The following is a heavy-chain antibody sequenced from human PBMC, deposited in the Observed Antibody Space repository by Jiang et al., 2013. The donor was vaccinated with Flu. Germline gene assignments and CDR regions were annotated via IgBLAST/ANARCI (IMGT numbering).Heavy chain of an antibody. J-gene: IGHJ4*02. D-gene: IGHD4/OR15-4a*01. CDR1: GDSVSSDSAA. CDR3: ARYYDATGGYLDY. Sequence: QTLSLTCAISGDSVSSDSAAWNWVRQSPSRGLEWLGRTYYGSQWYNEYATSVQSRITIKPDTSKNQFSLQLNSVTPEDTAVYYCARYYDATGGYLDYWGRGTLVTVSS. CDR2: TYYGSQWYN. V-gene: IGHV6-1*01.